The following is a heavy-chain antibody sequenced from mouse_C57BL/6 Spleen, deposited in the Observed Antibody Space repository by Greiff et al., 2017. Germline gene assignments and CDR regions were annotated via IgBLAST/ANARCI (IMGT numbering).Heavy chain of an antibody. J-gene: IGHJ3*01. V-gene: IGHV2-2*01. CDR1: GFSLTSYG. D-gene: IGHD1-1*01. CDR2: IWSGGST. Sequence: QVQLQQSGPGLVQPSQSLSITCPVSGFSLTSYGVHWVRQSPGTGLEWLGVIWSGGSTDYDAAFISRLSISKDNSKSQVFFKMNSRQADDTAIYYCARRSTTGGFAYWGQGTLVTVSA. CDR3: ARRSTTGGFAY.